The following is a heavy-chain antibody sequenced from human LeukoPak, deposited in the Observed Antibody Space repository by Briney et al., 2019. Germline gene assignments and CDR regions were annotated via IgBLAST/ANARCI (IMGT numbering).Heavy chain of an antibody. CDR3: ARDLWVTGNFRCFDY. CDR2: ISSYNGNT. Sequence: ASVKVSCKASGGTFSSYAISWVRQALGQGLEWMGWISSYNGNTNYAQKLQGRVTMTTDTSTSTAYMELRSLRSDDTAIYYCARDLWVTGNFRCFDYWGQGTLVTVSS. V-gene: IGHV1-18*01. CDR1: GGTFSSYA. J-gene: IGHJ4*02. D-gene: IGHD3-9*01.